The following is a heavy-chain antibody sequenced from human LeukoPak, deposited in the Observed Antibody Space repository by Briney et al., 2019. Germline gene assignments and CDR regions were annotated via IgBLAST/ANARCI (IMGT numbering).Heavy chain of an antibody. V-gene: IGHV4-61*02. CDR3: ARCYYGSGSCSFDY. D-gene: IGHD3-10*01. CDR2: IYTSGST. Sequence: SETLSLTCTVSGGSISSGSYYWSWIRQPAGKGLEWIGRIYTSGSTNYSPSLKSRVTISVDTSKNQFSLKLSSVTAADTAVYYCARCYYGSGSCSFDYWGQGALVTVSS. CDR1: GGSISSGSYY. J-gene: IGHJ4*02.